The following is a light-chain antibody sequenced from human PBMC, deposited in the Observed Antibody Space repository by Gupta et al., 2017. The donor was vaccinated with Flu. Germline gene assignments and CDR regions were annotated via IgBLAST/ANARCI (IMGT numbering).Light chain of an antibody. CDR1: QDISDY. CDR2: AAS. CDR3: QHYYHGPLS. Sequence: DIQMTQSPSSLSASVGDRVTITCRASQDISDYLAWYQQKPGKVPKVLMYAASTLLSGVPSRFSGGGSGTDFTLTISSLQPEDVATYYCQHYYHGPLSFGGGTKVEIK. J-gene: IGKJ4*01. V-gene: IGKV1-27*01.